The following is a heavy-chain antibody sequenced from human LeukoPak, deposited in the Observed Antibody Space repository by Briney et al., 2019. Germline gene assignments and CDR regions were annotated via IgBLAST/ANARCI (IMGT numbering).Heavy chain of an antibody. D-gene: IGHD2-21*02. CDR3: ARAPYCGGDCYNFDS. CDR2: IKSKTDGGTT. Sequence: GGSLRLSCAASGFTFSNAWMSWVRQAPGKGLEWVGRIKSKTDGGTTDYAAPVKGRFTISRDDSKNTLYLQMNSLRAEDTAVYYCARAPYCGGDCYNFDSWGQGTLVTVSS. CDR1: GFTFSNAW. V-gene: IGHV3-15*01. J-gene: IGHJ4*02.